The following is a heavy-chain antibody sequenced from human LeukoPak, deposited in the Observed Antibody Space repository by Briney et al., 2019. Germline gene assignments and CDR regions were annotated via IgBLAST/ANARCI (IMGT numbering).Heavy chain of an antibody. V-gene: IGHV4-38-2*02. CDR3: ARDEAVVGPVAPFYY. Sequence: PSETLSLTCAVSGYSISSGYYWGWIRQPPGKGLEWIGSIYHSGSTYYNPSLKSRVTISVDTSKNQFSLKLSSVTAADTAVYYCARDEAVVGPVAPFYYWGQGTLVTVSS. CDR2: IYHSGST. D-gene: IGHD2-2*01. CDR1: GYSISSGYY. J-gene: IGHJ4*02.